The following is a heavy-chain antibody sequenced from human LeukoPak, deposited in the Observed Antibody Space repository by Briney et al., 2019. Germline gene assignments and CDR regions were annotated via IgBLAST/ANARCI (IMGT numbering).Heavy chain of an antibody. Sequence: SETLSLTCAVYGGSFSGYYWSWIRQPPGKGLEWIGEINHSGSTNYNPSLKSRVTISVDTSKNEFSLRLSSVTAADTAVYYCARVYGSGYDFRGAFDIWGQGTMVTVSS. J-gene: IGHJ3*02. CDR2: INHSGST. CDR1: GGSFSGYY. V-gene: IGHV4-34*01. D-gene: IGHD5-12*01. CDR3: ARVYGSGYDFRGAFDI.